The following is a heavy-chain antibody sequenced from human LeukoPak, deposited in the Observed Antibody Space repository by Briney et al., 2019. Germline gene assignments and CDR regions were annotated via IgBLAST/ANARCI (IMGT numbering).Heavy chain of an antibody. Sequence: TGRSLRLSCAASGFTFSSYAMHWVRQAPGKGLEWVAVISYDGSNKYYADSVKGRFTISRDNAKNSLYLQMNSLRAEDTAVYYCATIPTRSIDYWGQGTLVTVSS. CDR1: GFTFSSYA. D-gene: IGHD2-21*01. J-gene: IGHJ4*02. CDR3: ATIPTRSIDY. V-gene: IGHV3-30-3*01. CDR2: ISYDGSNK.